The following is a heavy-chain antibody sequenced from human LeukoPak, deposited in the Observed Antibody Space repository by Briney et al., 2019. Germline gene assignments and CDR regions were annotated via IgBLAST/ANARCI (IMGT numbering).Heavy chain of an antibody. CDR3: AKSLRAADY. CDR2: FYSGGIT. D-gene: IGHD6-13*01. Sequence: GGSLRLSCVASGFNVSSNYMSWVRQAPGKGLEWVSIFYSGGITYYADSVKGRFTIARDNSKNTLYLQMNSLRAEDTAVYYCAKSLRAADYWGQGTLVTVSS. CDR1: GFNVSSNY. V-gene: IGHV3-53*01. J-gene: IGHJ4*02.